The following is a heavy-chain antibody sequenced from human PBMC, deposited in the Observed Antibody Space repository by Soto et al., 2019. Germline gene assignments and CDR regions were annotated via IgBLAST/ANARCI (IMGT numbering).Heavy chain of an antibody. CDR1: GYTFTSYY. CDR3: GAGPFLDY. CDR2: INVRDGFT. V-gene: IGHV1-3*01. Sequence: ASVKVSCKASGYTFTSYYMNWVRQAPGQRLEWMGRINVRDGFTNYSQKFQGRVTINTDTSATTAYMEVSSLRSEDTAVYYCGAGPFLDYWGQGTLVTVSS. J-gene: IGHJ4*02.